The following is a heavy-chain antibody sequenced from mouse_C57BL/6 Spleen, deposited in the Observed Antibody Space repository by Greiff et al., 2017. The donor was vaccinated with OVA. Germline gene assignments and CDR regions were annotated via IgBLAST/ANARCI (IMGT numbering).Heavy chain of an antibody. Sequence: VQLQQSGPGLVQPSQSLSITCTVSGFSLTSYGVHWVRQSPGKGLEWLGVIWSGGSTDYNAAFISRLSISKDNSKSQVFFKMNSLQADDTAIYYCARGDDDYDESYYAMDYRGQGTSVTVSS. V-gene: IGHV2-2*01. CDR1: GFSLTSYG. CDR3: ARGDDDYDESYYAMDY. CDR2: IWSGGST. D-gene: IGHD2-4*01. J-gene: IGHJ4*01.